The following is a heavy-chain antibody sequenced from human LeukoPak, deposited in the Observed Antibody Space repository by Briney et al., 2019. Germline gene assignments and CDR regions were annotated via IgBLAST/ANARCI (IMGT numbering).Heavy chain of an antibody. Sequence: GRSLRLSCAASGFSITSYGMHWVRQAQGKGLEWVAVISQDGSSKKFADSVKGRFTISRDNSKNTLYLHMDSLRAEDTGVYYCARASAYYGSSGYFSFDPWGQGTLVTVAS. D-gene: IGHD3-22*01. CDR1: GFSITSYG. V-gene: IGHV3-30*04. CDR3: ARASAYYGSSGYFSFDP. CDR2: ISQDGSSK. J-gene: IGHJ5*02.